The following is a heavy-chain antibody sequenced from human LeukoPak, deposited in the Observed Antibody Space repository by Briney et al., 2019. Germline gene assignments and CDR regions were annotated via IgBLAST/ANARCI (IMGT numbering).Heavy chain of an antibody. Sequence: SVKVSCKASGYTFTGYYMHWVRQAPGQGLEWMGRIIPILGIANYAQKFQGRVTITADKSTSTAYMELSSLRSEDTAVYYCARGGLSSSWYNYAFDIWGQGTMVTVSS. D-gene: IGHD6-13*01. CDR2: IIPILGIA. V-gene: IGHV1-69*04. J-gene: IGHJ3*02. CDR1: GYTFTGYY. CDR3: ARGGLSSSWYNYAFDI.